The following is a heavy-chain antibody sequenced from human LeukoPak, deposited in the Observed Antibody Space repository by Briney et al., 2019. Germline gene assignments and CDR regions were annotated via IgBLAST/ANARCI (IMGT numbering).Heavy chain of an antibody. D-gene: IGHD5-24*01. Sequence: PGRSLRLSCAASGFTFSSYAMHWVRQAPGKGLEWVAVISYDGTNKYYADSVKGRFTISRDNSKNTLYLQMNSLRAEDTAVYYCARGILEMATYSDYWGQGTLVTVSS. CDR3: ARGILEMATYSDY. V-gene: IGHV3-30*04. J-gene: IGHJ4*02. CDR1: GFTFSSYA. CDR2: ISYDGTNK.